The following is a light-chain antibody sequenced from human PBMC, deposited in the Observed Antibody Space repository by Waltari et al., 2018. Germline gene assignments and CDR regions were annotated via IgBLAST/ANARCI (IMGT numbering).Light chain of an antibody. Sequence: QSALTQPASVSGSLGQSITISCTGTSSDFGNYNHVSWFQPHPVFAPKLLIYEVTKRPSGMSNRFSGSKSGNTASLTISGLHAEDEAEYHCCSFVYGGSVVFGGGTKLTVL. CDR3: CSFVYGGSVV. J-gene: IGLJ2*01. CDR2: EVT. CDR1: SSDFGNYNH. V-gene: IGLV2-23*02.